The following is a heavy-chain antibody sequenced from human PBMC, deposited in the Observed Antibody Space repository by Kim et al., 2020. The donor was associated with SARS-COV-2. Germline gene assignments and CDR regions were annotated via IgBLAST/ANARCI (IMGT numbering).Heavy chain of an antibody. CDR2: IYYSGST. CDR1: GGSISSGGYS. J-gene: IGHJ4*01. V-gene: IGHV4-30-2*01. D-gene: IGHD3-10*01. Sequence: SETLSLTCAVSGGSISSGGYSWSWIRQPPGKGLEWIGYIYYSGSTYYNPSLKSRVTISVDRSKNQFSLKLSSVTAADTAVYYCASSCAVGASVYYWGQG. CDR3: ASSCAVGASVYY.